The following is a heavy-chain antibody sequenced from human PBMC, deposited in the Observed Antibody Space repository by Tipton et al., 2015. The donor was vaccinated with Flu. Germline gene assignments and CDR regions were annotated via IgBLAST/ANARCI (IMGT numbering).Heavy chain of an antibody. V-gene: IGHV4-31*03. CDR1: GGSISSGGYY. CDR2: IYYSGST. Sequence: LRLSCTVSGGSISSGGYYWSWIRQHPGKGLEWIGYIYYSGSTYYNPSLKSRVTISVDTSKNQFSLKLSSVTAADTAVYYCAREIGAYGDYYWYFDLWGRGPLVTVSS. D-gene: IGHD4-17*01. J-gene: IGHJ2*01. CDR3: AREIGAYGDYYWYFDL.